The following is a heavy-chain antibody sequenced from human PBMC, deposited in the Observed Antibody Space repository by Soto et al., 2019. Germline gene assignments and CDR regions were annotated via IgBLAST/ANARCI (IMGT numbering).Heavy chain of an antibody. CDR1: GFTFSSYA. Sequence: EVKLLESGGGLVQPGGSLRLSCAASGFTFSSYAMSWVRQAPGTVLEWVSAISGSGGSTSYADSVKGRFTISRDNSKNTLYLQMNSLRAEDTAVYYCAKAFNPLLDYWGQGTLVTVSS. CDR3: AKAFNPLLDY. J-gene: IGHJ4*02. V-gene: IGHV3-23*01. CDR2: ISGSGGST. D-gene: IGHD2-21*02.